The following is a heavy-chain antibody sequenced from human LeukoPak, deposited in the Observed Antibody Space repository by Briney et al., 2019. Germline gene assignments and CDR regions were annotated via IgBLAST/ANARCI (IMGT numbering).Heavy chain of an antibody. CDR1: GGSISSSSYY. J-gene: IGHJ4*02. CDR3: ARGRSSSWFRAPLRFDY. Sequence: SETLSLTCTVSGGSISSSSYYWSWIRQPPGKGLEWIGEINHSGSTNYNPSLKSRVTISVDTSKNQFSLKLSSVTAADTAVYYCARGRSSSWFRAPLRFDYWGQGTLVTVS. CDR2: INHSGST. D-gene: IGHD6-13*01. V-gene: IGHV4-39*07.